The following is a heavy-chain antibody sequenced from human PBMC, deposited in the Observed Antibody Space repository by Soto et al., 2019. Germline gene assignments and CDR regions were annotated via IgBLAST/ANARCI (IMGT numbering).Heavy chain of an antibody. Sequence: QVQLVQSGAEVKKPGSSVQVSCKASGGTFSSYTISWVRQAPGQGLEWMGRIIPFLDIANYAQKFQGRVTITADKSTSRAYMELSSLSSEDTAVYYCAFAGGALAGILDLWGRGTLVTVSS. D-gene: IGHD6-19*01. CDR1: GGTFSSYT. CDR2: IIPFLDIA. J-gene: IGHJ2*01. CDR3: AFAGGALAGILDL. V-gene: IGHV1-69*02.